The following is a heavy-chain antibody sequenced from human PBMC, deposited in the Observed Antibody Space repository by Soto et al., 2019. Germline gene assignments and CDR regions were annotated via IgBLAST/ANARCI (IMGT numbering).Heavy chain of an antibody. CDR2: IWYDGSNK. CDR3: ARVHYPLGYCSSTSCYTPSAYFDY. CDR1: GFTFSSYG. J-gene: IGHJ4*02. D-gene: IGHD2-2*02. Sequence: QSGGSLRLSCAASGFTFSSYGMHWVRQAPGKGLEWVAVIWYDGSNKYYADSVKGRFTISRDNSKNTLYLQMNSLRAEDTAVYYCARVHYPLGYCSSTSCYTPSAYFDYWGQGTLVTVSS. V-gene: IGHV3-33*01.